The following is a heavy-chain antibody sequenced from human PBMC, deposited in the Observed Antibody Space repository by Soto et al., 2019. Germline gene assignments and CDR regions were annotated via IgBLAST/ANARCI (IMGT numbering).Heavy chain of an antibody. CDR2: IWYDGSNK. V-gene: IGHV3-33*06. CDR1: GFTFSSYG. D-gene: IGHD1-26*01. J-gene: IGHJ6*02. Sequence: GGSLRLSCAASGFTFSSYGMHWVRQAPGKGLEWVAVIWYDGSNKYYAESVKGRFTVSRDNSKNTLYLQMNSMRAEDTAVYYCAKDLHLVVGVTTVTYGMDVWGQGTTVTVSS. CDR3: AKDLHLVVGVTTVTYGMDV.